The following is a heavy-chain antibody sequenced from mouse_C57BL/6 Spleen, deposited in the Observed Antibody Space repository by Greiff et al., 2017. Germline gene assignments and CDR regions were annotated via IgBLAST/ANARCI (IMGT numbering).Heavy chain of an antibody. Sequence: EVKLEESGGGLVKPGGSLKLSCAASGFTFSDYGMHWVRQAPEKGLEWVAYISSGSSTIYYADTVKGRFTISRDNAKNTLFLQMTSLRSEDTAMYYCARWGDSVYYYAMDYWGQGTSVTVSS. CDR2: ISSGSSTI. CDR1: GFTFSDYG. CDR3: ARWGDSVYYYAMDY. J-gene: IGHJ4*01. V-gene: IGHV5-17*01. D-gene: IGHD2-13*01.